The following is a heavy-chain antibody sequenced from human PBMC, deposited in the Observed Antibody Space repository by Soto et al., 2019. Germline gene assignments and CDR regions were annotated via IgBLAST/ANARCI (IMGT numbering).Heavy chain of an antibody. D-gene: IGHD2-15*01. V-gene: IGHV3-33*01. J-gene: IGHJ6*02. CDR1: GFTFSSYG. CDR3: ARGPVVVVAAAPYYYYGMDV. Sequence: VQLVESGGGVVQPGRSLRLSCAASGFTFSSYGMHWVRQAPGKGLEWVAVIWYDGSNKYYADSVKGRFTISRDNSKNTLYLQMNSLRAEDTAVYYCARGPVVVVAAAPYYYYGMDVWGQGTTVTVSS. CDR2: IWYDGSNK.